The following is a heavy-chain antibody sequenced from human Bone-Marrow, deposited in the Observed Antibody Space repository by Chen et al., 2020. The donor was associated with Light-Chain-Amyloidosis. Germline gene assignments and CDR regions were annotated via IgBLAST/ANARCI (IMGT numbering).Heavy chain of an antibody. CDR1: TFTISEYW. J-gene: IGHJ4*02. V-gene: IGHV3-74*01. CDR2: TNPDGSRT. CDR3: VKDFVGPRDY. Sequence: EVQLVQSGGGLVQPGGSLRLSCAASTFTISEYWMHWVRQAPGKGLVWVERTNPDGSRTDHAGSVRGRFTISSDDARNTLELQMRSLRAEDTAVYYCVKDFVGPRDYWGPGDLVTVSS. D-gene: IGHD2-21*01.